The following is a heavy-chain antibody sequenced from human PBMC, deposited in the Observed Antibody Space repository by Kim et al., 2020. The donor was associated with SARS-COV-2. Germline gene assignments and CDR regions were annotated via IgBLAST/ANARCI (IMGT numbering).Heavy chain of an antibody. D-gene: IGHD3-16*01. J-gene: IGHJ4*02. V-gene: IGHV4-34*01. Sequence: YNPSLKSRVTISVDTSKNQFSLKLSSVTAADTAVYYCARGPGGPATALDYWGQGTLVTVSS. CDR3: ARGPGGPATALDY.